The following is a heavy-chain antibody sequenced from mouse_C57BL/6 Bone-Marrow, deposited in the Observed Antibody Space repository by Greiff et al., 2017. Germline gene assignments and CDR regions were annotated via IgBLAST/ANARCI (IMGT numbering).Heavy chain of an antibody. Sequence: EVMLVESGGGLVQPKGSLKLSCAASGFSFNTYAMNWVRQAPGKGLEWVARIRSKSNNYATYYADSVKDRFTISRDDSESMLYLQMNNLKTEDTAMYYCVRDSSGLYYAMDYWGQGTSVTVSS. D-gene: IGHD3-2*02. J-gene: IGHJ4*01. V-gene: IGHV10-1*01. CDR3: VRDSSGLYYAMDY. CDR2: IRSKSNNYAT. CDR1: GFSFNTYA.